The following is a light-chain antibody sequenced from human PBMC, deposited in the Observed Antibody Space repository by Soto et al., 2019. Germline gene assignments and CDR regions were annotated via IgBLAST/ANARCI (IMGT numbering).Light chain of an antibody. CDR2: GAS. CDR1: QSVSSN. CDR3: QQSNNWPLALT. Sequence: EIVMTQSPATPSVSPGERATLSCRASQSVSSNLAWYQQKPGQSPRLLIYGASTRATGIPARFSGSGSGTEFTLTISSLQSEDFAVYYCQQSNNWPLALTFGGGTKVEIK. J-gene: IGKJ4*01. V-gene: IGKV3-15*01.